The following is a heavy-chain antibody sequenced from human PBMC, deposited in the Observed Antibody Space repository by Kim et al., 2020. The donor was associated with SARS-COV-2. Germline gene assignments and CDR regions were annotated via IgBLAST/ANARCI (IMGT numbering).Heavy chain of an antibody. CDR1: GGTFSSYA. CDR2: IIPIFGTA. CDR3: ARLWGPLYDSSGY. D-gene: IGHD3-22*01. Sequence: SVKVSCKASGGTFSSYAISWVRQAPGQGLEWMGGIIPIFGTANYAQKFQGRVTITADESTSTAYMELSSLRSEDTAVYYCARLWGPLYDSSGYWGQGTLVTVSS. V-gene: IGHV1-69*13. J-gene: IGHJ4*02.